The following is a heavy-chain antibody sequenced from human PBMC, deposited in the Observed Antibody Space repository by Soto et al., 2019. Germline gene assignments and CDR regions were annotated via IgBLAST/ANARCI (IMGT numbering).Heavy chain of an antibody. D-gene: IGHD3-22*01. Sequence: SPTLSLTCAISGDSVSSNSAAWNWIRQSPSRGLEWLGRTYYRSKWYNDYAVSVKSRITINPDTSKNQFSLQLNSVTPEDTAVYYCARWDGSYDSSGYYPMSSLDYWGQGTLVTVSS. CDR3: ARWDGSYDSSGYYPMSSLDY. J-gene: IGHJ4*02. CDR1: GDSVSSNSAA. CDR2: TYYRSKWYN. V-gene: IGHV6-1*01.